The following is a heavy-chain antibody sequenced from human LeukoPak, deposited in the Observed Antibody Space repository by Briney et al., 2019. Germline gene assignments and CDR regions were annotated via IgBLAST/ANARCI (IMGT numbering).Heavy chain of an antibody. CDR2: INTNSGGT. CDR3: ARIAVAGRLYWYLDL. Sequence: ASVKVSCKASGYTFTDYYMNWVRQAPGQGLERVGWINTNSGGTNYAQNFQGRVTMTRDPSISTAYMELSRLRSDDTAVYYCARIAVAGRLYWYLDLWGRGTLVTVSS. V-gene: IGHV1-2*02. D-gene: IGHD6-19*01. J-gene: IGHJ2*01. CDR1: GYTFTDYY.